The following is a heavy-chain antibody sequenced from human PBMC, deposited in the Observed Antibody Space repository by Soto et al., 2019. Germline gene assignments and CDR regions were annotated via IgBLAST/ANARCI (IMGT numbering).Heavy chain of an antibody. J-gene: IGHJ3*01. Sequence: QVQLQESGPRLVKPSDTLSLTCAVSGYSISRSNWWGWIRQPPGKGLEWIGYIHYSGTTYDNPSLNSRVTMSVDTSKNKFTLKLSSVTAVDPTLYYCARGGGTGDAFDVWGQGTLVTVSS. D-gene: IGHD2-15*01. CDR3: ARGGGTGDAFDV. CDR1: GYSISRSNW. V-gene: IGHV4-28*03. CDR2: IHYSGTT.